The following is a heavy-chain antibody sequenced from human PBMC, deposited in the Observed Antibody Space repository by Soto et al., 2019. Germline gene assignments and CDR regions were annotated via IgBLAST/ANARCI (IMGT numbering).Heavy chain of an antibody. V-gene: IGHV1-18*01. CDR2: ISANNGNT. CDR1: GYTFTSYG. J-gene: IGHJ2*01. Sequence: QVQLVQSGAEVKKPGASVKVSCKASGYTFTSYGITWVRQAPGQGLEWMGWISANNGNTKYAQTFQGSVTNTTDTSTSTAYMELRSLRSDDTAVYYCARDGYCSSRRCFDLWGRGTLVTVSS. CDR3: ARDGYCSSRRCFDL. D-gene: IGHD2-2*01.